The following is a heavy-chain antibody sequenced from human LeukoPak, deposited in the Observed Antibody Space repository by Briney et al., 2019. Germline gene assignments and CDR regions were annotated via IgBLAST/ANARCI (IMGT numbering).Heavy chain of an antibody. CDR3: ASFLNYCDSSAYLLNMDV. J-gene: IGHJ6*02. D-gene: IGHD3-22*01. Sequence: GGSLRLSCAASGFTFSSYSMNWVRQAPGKGLEWVSSIRSSSSDIYYTDSVKGLFTISRDNPKNSLYLQLHSQRPEDPAVYYCASFLNYCDSSAYLLNMDVWGQGTTVTVSS. CDR1: GFTFSSYS. CDR2: IRSSSSDI. V-gene: IGHV3-21*01.